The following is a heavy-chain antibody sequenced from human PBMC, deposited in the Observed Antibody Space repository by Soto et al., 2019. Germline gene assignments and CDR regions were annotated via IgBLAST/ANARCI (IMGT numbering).Heavy chain of an antibody. CDR1: GGSISSYY. CDR2: IYYSGST. CDR3: ARHKPYDVWSGYYHQGWFDP. J-gene: IGHJ5*02. V-gene: IGHV4-59*08. Sequence: SETLSLTCTVSGGSISSYYWSWIRQPPGKGLEWIGYIYYSGSTNYNPSLKSRVTISVDTSKNQFSLKLSSVTAADTAVYYCARHKPYDVWSGYYHQGWFDPWGQGTRVTVAS. D-gene: IGHD3-3*01.